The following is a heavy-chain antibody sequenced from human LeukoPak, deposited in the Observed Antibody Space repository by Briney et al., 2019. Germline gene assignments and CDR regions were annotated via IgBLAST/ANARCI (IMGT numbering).Heavy chain of an antibody. Sequence: GGSLRLSCAASRFTFSSYEMNWVSQAPGKGREWVSFISTSGTTIYYADSVRGRFTISRDNAKNSLYLQMNSLRAEDTAVYYCARGGGYYVWGQGALVTVSS. V-gene: IGHV3-48*03. CDR1: RFTFSSYE. CDR3: ARGGGYYV. D-gene: IGHD3-22*01. CDR2: ISTSGTTI. J-gene: IGHJ4*02.